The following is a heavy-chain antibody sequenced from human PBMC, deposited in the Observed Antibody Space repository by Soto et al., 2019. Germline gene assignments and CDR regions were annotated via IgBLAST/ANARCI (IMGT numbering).Heavy chain of an antibody. Sequence: GGSLRLSCAASGFTFSSYAMHWVRQAPGKGLEWVAVISYDGSNKYYADSVKGRFTISRDNSKNTLYLQMNSLRAEDTAVYYCARDRGSYGDYYYYYGMDVWGQGTTVTVS. CDR3: ARDRGSYGDYYYYYGMDV. CDR2: ISYDGSNK. V-gene: IGHV3-30-3*01. D-gene: IGHD4-17*01. CDR1: GFTFSSYA. J-gene: IGHJ6*02.